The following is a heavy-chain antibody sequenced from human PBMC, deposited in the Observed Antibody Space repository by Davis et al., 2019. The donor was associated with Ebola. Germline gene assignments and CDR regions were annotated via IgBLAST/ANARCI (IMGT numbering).Heavy chain of an antibody. J-gene: IGHJ4*02. CDR3: ARDRITMVQGVIITGYFDY. CDR2: VSAYNGDT. V-gene: IGHV1-18*01. D-gene: IGHD3-10*01. CDR1: GYTFISYG. Sequence: ASVKVSCKASGYTFISYGISWVRQAPGQGLEWVGRVSAYNGDTNYAQKFQGRVTMTTDTSTSTGYMELRSLRSEDTAVYYCARDRITMVQGVIITGYFDYWGQGTLVTVSS.